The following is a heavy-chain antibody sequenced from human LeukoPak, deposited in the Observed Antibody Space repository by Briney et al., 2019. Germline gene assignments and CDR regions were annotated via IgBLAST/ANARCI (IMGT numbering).Heavy chain of an antibody. Sequence: ASVKVSCKASGYTFIGYYIYWVRQTPGQGLEWMGWIDPNSGATNYAQKFQGRVIMTRDTSISTVYVELSGLRSDDAAVYYCARGLVDNGRSYEEYFQHWGQGTLVTVSS. J-gene: IGHJ1*01. CDR3: ARGLVDNGRSYEEYFQH. V-gene: IGHV1-2*02. CDR1: GYTFIGYY. CDR2: IDPNSGAT. D-gene: IGHD3-3*01.